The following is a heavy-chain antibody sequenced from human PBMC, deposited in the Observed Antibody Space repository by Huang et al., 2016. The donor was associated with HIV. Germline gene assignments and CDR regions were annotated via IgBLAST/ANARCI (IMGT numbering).Heavy chain of an antibody. CDR1: GGTFKKYA. Sequence: QVNLVQSGAEVRKPGSSVKVSCKASGGTFKKYAISWVRQAPGQGLEWMGASRPRYGSAEYAEKFQDRVTLTADGSTNTAYLELDRLTSEDTAVYYCAKVAAGQPFHFYYYMDAWGDGTTVIVSS. CDR2: SRPRYGSA. CDR3: AKVAAGQPFHFYYYMDA. J-gene: IGHJ6*03. D-gene: IGHD3-3*02. V-gene: IGHV1-69*13.